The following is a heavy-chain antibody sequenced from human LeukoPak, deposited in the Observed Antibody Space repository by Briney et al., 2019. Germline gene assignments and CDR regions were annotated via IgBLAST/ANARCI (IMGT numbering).Heavy chain of an antibody. Sequence: SGGSLRLSCAASGFTVVSNYMSWVRQAPGKGLEWVSVMYSGGSTYYADSVKGRFTISRDNSKNTLYLQMNSLRAEDTAVYYCARGLWASSADWGQGTLVTVSS. D-gene: IGHD3-16*01. J-gene: IGHJ4*02. CDR1: GFTVVSNY. V-gene: IGHV3-53*01. CDR2: MYSGGST. CDR3: ARGLWASSAD.